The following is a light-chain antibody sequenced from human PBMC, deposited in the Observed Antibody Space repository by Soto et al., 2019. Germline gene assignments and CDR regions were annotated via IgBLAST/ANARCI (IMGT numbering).Light chain of an antibody. V-gene: IGKV1-39*01. CDR2: AAS. Sequence: IQMTQSPSSLSASIGDTVTITCRASQTIDRYLNWFQQKSGQAPKLLMNAASTLRSGVPSRFSASGSGTDFTLTISSLQPEDYATYYCQQSYNAPFNFXPGTKVHIK. J-gene: IGKJ3*01. CDR1: QTIDRY. CDR3: QQSYNAPFN.